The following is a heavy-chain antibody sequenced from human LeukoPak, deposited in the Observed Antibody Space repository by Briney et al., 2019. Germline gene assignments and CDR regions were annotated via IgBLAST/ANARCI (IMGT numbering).Heavy chain of an antibody. CDR3: ASALRDAFDI. J-gene: IGHJ3*02. CDR1: GFTFSSYG. V-gene: IGHV3-33*01. CDR2: IWYDGSNK. Sequence: GGSLRLSCAASGFTFSSYGMHWVRQAPGKGQEWVAVIWYDGSNKYYADSVKGRFTISRDNSKNTLYLQMNSLRAEDTAVYYCASALRDAFDIWGQGTMVTVSS.